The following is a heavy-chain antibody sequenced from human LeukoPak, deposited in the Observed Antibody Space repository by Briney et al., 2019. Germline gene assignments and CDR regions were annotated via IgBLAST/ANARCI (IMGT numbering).Heavy chain of an antibody. Sequence: GSLRLSCATSGFTFSRYAMHWVRQAPGKGLEWVALISYDANIGSNKYYADSVKGRFTISRDNAKNSLFLQMNSLRAEDTAVYYCARDVGYFTFDYWGQGTLVTVSS. D-gene: IGHD2/OR15-2a*01. CDR3: ARDVGYFTFDY. CDR1: GFTFSRYA. V-gene: IGHV3-30-3*01. J-gene: IGHJ4*02. CDR2: ISYDANIGSNK.